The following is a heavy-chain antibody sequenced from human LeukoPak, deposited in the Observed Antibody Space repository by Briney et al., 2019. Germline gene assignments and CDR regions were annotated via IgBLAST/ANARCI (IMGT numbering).Heavy chain of an antibody. CDR2: IYYSGST. CDR1: GGSISSSNW. J-gene: IGHJ4*02. CDR3: ARDRYYYDSTGYYFDY. Sequence: SETLSLTCAVSGGSISSSNWWSWVRQPPGKGLEWIGSIYYSGSTYYNPSLKSRVTISVDTSKNQFSLKLSSVAAADTAVYYCARDRYYYDSTGYYFDYWGQGTLVTVSS. V-gene: IGHV4-4*02. D-gene: IGHD3-22*01.